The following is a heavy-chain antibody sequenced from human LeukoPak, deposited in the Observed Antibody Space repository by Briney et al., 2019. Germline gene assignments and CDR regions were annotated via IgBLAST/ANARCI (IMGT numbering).Heavy chain of an antibody. V-gene: IGHV4-61*01. D-gene: IGHD1-26*01. CDR2: IYYSGST. CDR1: GGSISSSSYY. CDR3: AIYIVSYPHDAFDI. Sequence: SETLSLICTVSGGSISSSSYYWSWMRQPPGKGLEWIGYIYYSGSTNYNPSLESRVTISVDTSKNQFSLKLSSVTAADTAVYYSAIYIVSYPHDAFDIWGQGTMVTVSS. J-gene: IGHJ3*02.